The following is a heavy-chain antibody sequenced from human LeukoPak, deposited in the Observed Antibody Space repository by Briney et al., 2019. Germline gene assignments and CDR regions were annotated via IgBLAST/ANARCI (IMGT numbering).Heavy chain of an antibody. CDR3: AGDRLPYYYYGMDV. CDR1: GFTFSSYA. Sequence: GGSLRLSCAASGFTFSSYAMHWVRQAPGKGLEWVAVISYDGSNKYYADSVKGRFTISRDNSKNTLYLQMNSLRAEDTAVYYCAGDRLPYYYYGMDVWGQGTTVTVSS. J-gene: IGHJ6*02. CDR2: ISYDGSNK. V-gene: IGHV3-30-3*01. D-gene: IGHD2-15*01.